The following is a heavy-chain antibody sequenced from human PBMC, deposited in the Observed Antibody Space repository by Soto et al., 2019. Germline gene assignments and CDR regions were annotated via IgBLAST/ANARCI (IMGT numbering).Heavy chain of an antibody. J-gene: IGHJ5*02. CDR1: DGSISSSSYY. CDR3: ARLDYGDINNWFDP. D-gene: IGHD4-17*01. Sequence: LETLSLTCTVTDGSISSSSYYWGWIRQPPGKGLEWIGSIYNSGSTYYNPSLKSRVTISVDTSKNQFSLKLSSVIAADTAVYYCARLDYGDINNWFDPWGQGTLVTVSS. V-gene: IGHV4-39*01. CDR2: IYNSGST.